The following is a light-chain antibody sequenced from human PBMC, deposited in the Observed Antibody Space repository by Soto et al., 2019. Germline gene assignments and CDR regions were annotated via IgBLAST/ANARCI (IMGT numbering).Light chain of an antibody. CDR1: QSVSSN. V-gene: IGKV3-15*01. CDR2: GAS. J-gene: IGKJ1*01. CDR3: QQYHNWPPGT. Sequence: EIVMTQSPATLSVSPGERATLSCRASQSVSSNLACYQQKPGQTPRLLIYGASTRATGIPARFSGSGSGTEFPLTISSLQSGDFAVYYCQQYHNWPPGTFGQGTKVEIK.